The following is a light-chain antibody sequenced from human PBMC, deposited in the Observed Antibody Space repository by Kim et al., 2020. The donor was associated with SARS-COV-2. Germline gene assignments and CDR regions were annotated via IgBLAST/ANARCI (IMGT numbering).Light chain of an antibody. J-gene: IGKJ1*01. Sequence: ASLGDGVTITCRASQGINRDLACYQQRPEKVPKVLFYGASTLQSVVPSRFSGGGSGTDFTLTISGLQPEDVATYYCQKYNSAPWTFGQGTKVDIK. CDR3: QKYNSAPWT. CDR1: QGINRD. CDR2: GAS. V-gene: IGKV1-27*01.